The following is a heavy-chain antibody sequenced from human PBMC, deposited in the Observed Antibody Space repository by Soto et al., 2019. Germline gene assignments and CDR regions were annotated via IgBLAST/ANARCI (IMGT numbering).Heavy chain of an antibody. CDR2: IYWDDDK. Sequence: QITLKESGPTLVTPTQTLTLTCTSSGFSLSNSGVGVGWIRQPPGKDLEWLALIYWDDDKRDSPSLKNRLTITKDTSKNQGGLTMTNMDPVDTATEYCAQWVYYDSSGYYVRAFDIWCQGTMLTFSS. J-gene: IGHJ3*02. V-gene: IGHV2-5*02. CDR1: GFSLSNSGVG. D-gene: IGHD3-22*01. CDR3: AQWVYYDSSGYYVRAFDI.